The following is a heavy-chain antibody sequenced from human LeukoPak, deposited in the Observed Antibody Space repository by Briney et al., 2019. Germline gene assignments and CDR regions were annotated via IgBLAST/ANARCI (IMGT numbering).Heavy chain of an antibody. D-gene: IGHD3-3*01. CDR1: GFTFSSYS. V-gene: IGHV3-21*01. CDR2: ISSSSSYI. J-gene: IGHJ4*02. CDR3: AKVTYYDFWSGSDTPYYFDY. Sequence: GGSLRLSCAASGFTFSSYSMNWVRQAPGKGLEWVSSISSSSSYIYYADSVKGRFTISRDNAKNSLYLQMNSLRAEDTAVYYCAKVTYYDFWSGSDTPYYFDYWGQGTLVTVSS.